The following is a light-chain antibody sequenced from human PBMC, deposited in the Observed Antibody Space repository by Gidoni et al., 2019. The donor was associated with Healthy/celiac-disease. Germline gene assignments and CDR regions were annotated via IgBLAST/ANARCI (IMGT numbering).Light chain of an antibody. Sequence: EIVLTQSPATLSLSPGERATRSCRASQSVSSYLAWYQQKPGQAPRLLIYDATNRATGIPARCSGRGSRKDFTLTIRSVEHEDLAVYYCQQRSKWPATFGQGTRLEIK. CDR1: QSVSSY. J-gene: IGKJ5*01. CDR3: QQRSKWPAT. CDR2: DAT. V-gene: IGKV3-11*01.